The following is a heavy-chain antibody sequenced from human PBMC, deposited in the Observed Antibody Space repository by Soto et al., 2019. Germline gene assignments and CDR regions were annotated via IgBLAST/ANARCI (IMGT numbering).Heavy chain of an antibody. D-gene: IGHD4-17*01. CDR2: ISYDGSNK. CDR3: AKDHVRYDYGDYLFNY. CDR1: GFTFSSYG. Sequence: GGSLRLSCAASGFTFSSYGMHWVRQAPGKGLEWVAVISYDGSNKYYADSVKGRFTISRDNSKNTLYLQMNSLRAEDTAVYYCAKDHVRYDYGDYLFNYWGQGTLVTVSS. J-gene: IGHJ4*02. V-gene: IGHV3-30*18.